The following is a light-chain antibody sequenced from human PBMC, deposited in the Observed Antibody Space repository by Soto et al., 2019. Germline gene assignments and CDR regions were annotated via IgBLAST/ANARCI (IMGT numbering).Light chain of an antibody. CDR1: SADVGAFNY. CDR2: EVT. J-gene: IGLJ1*01. V-gene: IGLV2-14*01. CDR3: TSYASSVNYV. Sequence: QSALTQPASVSGSPGQSITISCTGTSADVGAFNYVSWYQQHPGKAPKLMIFEVTRRPSGVSNRFSGSKSGNTASLTISGLQAEDEAAYYCTSYASSVNYVFGTGTKLTVL.